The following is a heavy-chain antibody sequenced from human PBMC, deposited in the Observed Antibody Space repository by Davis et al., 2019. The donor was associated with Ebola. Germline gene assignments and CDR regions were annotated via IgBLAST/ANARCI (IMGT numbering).Heavy chain of an antibody. CDR2: ISAYNGNT. J-gene: IGHJ6*02. V-gene: IGHV1-18*01. Sequence: AASVKVSCKGSGYSFTSYGISWVRQAPGQGLEWMGWISAYNGNTNYAQKLQGRVTMTTDTSTSTAYMELRSLRSDDTAVYYCPRDWVGATTVLLYYGMDVWGQGTTVTVSS. D-gene: IGHD1-26*01. CDR1: GYSFTSYG. CDR3: PRDWVGATTVLLYYGMDV.